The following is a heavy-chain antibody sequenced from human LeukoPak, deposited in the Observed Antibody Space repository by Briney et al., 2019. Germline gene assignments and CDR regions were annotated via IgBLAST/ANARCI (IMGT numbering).Heavy chain of an antibody. CDR3: ARRSSGFGESQYYFDY. CDR2: INHSGST. Sequence: SETLSLTCAVYGGSFSGYYWSWIRQPPGKGLEWIGEINHSGSTNYNPSLKSRVTISVDTSKNQFSLKLSSVTAADTAVYYCARRSSGFGESQYYFDYWGQGTLVTVSS. CDR1: GGSFSGYY. J-gene: IGHJ4*02. D-gene: IGHD6-19*01. V-gene: IGHV4-34*01.